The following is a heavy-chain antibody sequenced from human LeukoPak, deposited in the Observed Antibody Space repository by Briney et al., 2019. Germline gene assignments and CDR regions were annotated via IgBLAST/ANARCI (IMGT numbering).Heavy chain of an antibody. D-gene: IGHD3-3*01. Sequence: SETLSLTCTVSGGSISSYYWSWIRQPPGKGLEWIGYIYYSGSTNYNPSLKVRVTISVDTSKNQFSLKLSSVTAADTAVYYCARDGGGTIFGVVTMGAFDIWGQGTMVTVSS. CDR3: ARDGGGTIFGVVTMGAFDI. CDR1: GGSISSYY. V-gene: IGHV4-59*01. J-gene: IGHJ3*02. CDR2: IYYSGST.